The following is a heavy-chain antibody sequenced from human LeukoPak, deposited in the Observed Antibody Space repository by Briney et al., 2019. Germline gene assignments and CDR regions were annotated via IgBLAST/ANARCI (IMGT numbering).Heavy chain of an antibody. J-gene: IGHJ4*02. D-gene: IGHD3-22*01. CDR3: ARDPPPMTYYYDSSGYYFDY. Sequence: ASVKVSCKASGYTFTSYGISWVRQAPGQELEWMGWISAYNGNTNYAQKLQGRVTMTTDTSTSTAYMELRSLRSDDTAVYYCARDPPPMTYYYDSSGYYFDYWGQGTLVTVSS. CDR2: ISAYNGNT. CDR1: GYTFTSYG. V-gene: IGHV1-18*01.